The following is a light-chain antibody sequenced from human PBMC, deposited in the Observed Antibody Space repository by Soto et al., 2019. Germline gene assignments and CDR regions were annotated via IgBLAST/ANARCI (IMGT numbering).Light chain of an antibody. J-gene: IGKJ1*01. CDR3: QQSYSTFAWT. CDR1: QSISSY. Sequence: DIHMTQSPSSLSASVGDRVTITCRASQSISSYLNWYQQKPGKAPELLIYAASSLQSGVPSRFSGSGSGTDFTLTISSLQPEDFATYYCQQSYSTFAWTFGQGTKVDIK. V-gene: IGKV1-39*01. CDR2: AAS.